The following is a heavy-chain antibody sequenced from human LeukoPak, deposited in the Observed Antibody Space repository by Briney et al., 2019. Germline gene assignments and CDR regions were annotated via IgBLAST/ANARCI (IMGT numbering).Heavy chain of an antibody. CDR3: ARQFATAAADTRGYFDY. J-gene: IGHJ4*02. Sequence: PSETLSLTCTVSGGSISSSIDYWGWIRQAPGKGLEWIGSFFVSGSTHYNPSLRSRATLFVDTSKNQFSLKLTSMTAADAATYFCARQFATAAADTRGYFDYWGQGTVVAVSS. D-gene: IGHD6-25*01. CDR1: GGSISSSIDY. CDR2: FFVSGST. V-gene: IGHV4-39*01.